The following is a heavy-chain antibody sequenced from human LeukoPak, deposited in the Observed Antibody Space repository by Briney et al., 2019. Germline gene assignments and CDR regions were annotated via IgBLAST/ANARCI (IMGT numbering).Heavy chain of an antibody. D-gene: IGHD3-10*01. V-gene: IGHV4-34*01. Sequence: SETLSLTCAVYGVSFSGYYWSCIRQPPGKGLEWIGEINHSGSTNYNPSLKSRVTISVDTSKNQFSLKLSSVTAADTAVYYCARRTAVGSGSYYGWGQGTLVTVSS. J-gene: IGHJ4*02. CDR1: GVSFSGYY. CDR3: ARRTAVGSGSYYG. CDR2: INHSGST.